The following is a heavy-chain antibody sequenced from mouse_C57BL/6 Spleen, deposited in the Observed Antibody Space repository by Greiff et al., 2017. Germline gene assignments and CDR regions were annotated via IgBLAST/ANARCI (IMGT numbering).Heavy chain of an antibody. CDR3: ARGDGSSYWFAY. CDR2: INPNNGGT. J-gene: IGHJ3*01. D-gene: IGHD1-1*01. CDR1: GYPFPDYY. Sequence: EVQLQQSGPELVKPGASVKISCKASGYPFPDYYINWVKQSHGKSLEWICDINPNNGGTSYNQKLKGKATLTVDKSSSTAYMELRSLTSEDSAVYYCARGDGSSYWFAYWGQGTLVTVSA. V-gene: IGHV1-26*01.